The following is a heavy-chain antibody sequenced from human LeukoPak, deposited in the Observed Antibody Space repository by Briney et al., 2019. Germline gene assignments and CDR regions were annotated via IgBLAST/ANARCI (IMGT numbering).Heavy chain of an antibody. CDR3: ARGFRGYSFN. D-gene: IGHD5-18*01. CDR1: GGSFSGYY. Sequence: SETLSLTCAVYGGSFSGYYWSWIRPPPGKGPEWIGEINHSGSTNYNPSLKSRVTISVDTSKNQFSLKLSSVTAADTAVYYCARGFRGYSFNWGQGTLVTVSS. V-gene: IGHV4-34*01. CDR2: INHSGST. J-gene: IGHJ4*02.